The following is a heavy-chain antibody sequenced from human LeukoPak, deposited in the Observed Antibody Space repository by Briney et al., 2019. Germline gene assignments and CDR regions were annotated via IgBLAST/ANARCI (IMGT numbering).Heavy chain of an antibody. J-gene: IGHJ6*02. Sequence: ASVNVSCKASGYTFTSYYMHWVRQAPGQGLEWMGIINPSGGSTSYAQKFQGRVTMTRDTSTSTVYMELSSLRSEDTAVYYCASSILDGMDVWGQGTTVTVSS. V-gene: IGHV1-46*01. D-gene: IGHD2-21*01. CDR2: INPSGGST. CDR1: GYTFTSYY. CDR3: ASSILDGMDV.